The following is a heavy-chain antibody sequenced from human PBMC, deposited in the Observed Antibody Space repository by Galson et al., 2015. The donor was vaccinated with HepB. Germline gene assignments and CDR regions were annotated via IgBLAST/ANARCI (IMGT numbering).Heavy chain of an antibody. V-gene: IGHV5-51*01. CDR3: ARGGGGYGGSYWGFDY. Sequence: QSGAEVKKPGESLRISCKGSGYSFTTHWIGWVRQMPGKGLEWMGVIYPGDSDTRYSPSFQGQVTISADKSINTAYLQWSSLKASDTAMYYCARGGGGYGGSYWGFDYWGQGALITVSS. CDR2: IYPGDSDT. D-gene: IGHD1-26*01. CDR1: GYSFTTHW. J-gene: IGHJ4*02.